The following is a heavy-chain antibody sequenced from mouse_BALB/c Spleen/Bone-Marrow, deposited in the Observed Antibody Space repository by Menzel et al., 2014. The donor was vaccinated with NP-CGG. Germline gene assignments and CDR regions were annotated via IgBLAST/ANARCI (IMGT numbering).Heavy chain of an antibody. CDR2: INYSSTT. CDR3: ARRESERGGLDY. CDR1: GYSITSGYS. Sequence: EVQLQQSGPDLVQPSQSRSLTCTVTGYSITSGYSWRWLRQSPESQLGWMCYINYSSTTNYKPSLKSRVTITRDKSKNQFFLQLNSVTTEDTAMYYCARRESERGGLDYWGQGTSVTVSA. V-gene: IGHV3-1*02. J-gene: IGHJ3*01.